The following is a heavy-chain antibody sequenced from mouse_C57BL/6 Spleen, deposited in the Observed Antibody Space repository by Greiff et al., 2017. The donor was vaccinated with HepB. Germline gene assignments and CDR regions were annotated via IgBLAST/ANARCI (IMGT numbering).Heavy chain of an antibody. CDR3: ARGMITTGYYYAMDY. CDR2: IYPGDGDT. Sequence: QVQLQQSGPELVKPGASVKISCKASGYAFSSSWMNWVKQRPGKGLEWIGRIYPGDGDTNYNGKFKGKATLTADKSSSTAYMQLSSLTSEDSAVYFCARGMITTGYYYAMDYWGQVTSVTVSS. D-gene: IGHD2-4*01. J-gene: IGHJ4*01. V-gene: IGHV1-82*01. CDR1: GYAFSSSW.